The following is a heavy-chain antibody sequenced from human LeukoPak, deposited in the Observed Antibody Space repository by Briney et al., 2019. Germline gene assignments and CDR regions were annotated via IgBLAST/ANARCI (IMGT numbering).Heavy chain of an antibody. V-gene: IGHV4-59*01. CDR2: VSYTGRT. D-gene: IGHD3-22*01. CDR1: GGSISSNY. CDR3: ARLLDYDNSGAPDIFDI. J-gene: IGHJ3*02. Sequence: SETLSLTCSVSGGSISSNYWTWIRQSPGPGLQYIGHVSYTGRTRYNPSLQRRLTISLDTSNNHFSLQLTSVSAADTAVYYCARLLDYDNSGAPDIFDIWGQGTMVTVSS.